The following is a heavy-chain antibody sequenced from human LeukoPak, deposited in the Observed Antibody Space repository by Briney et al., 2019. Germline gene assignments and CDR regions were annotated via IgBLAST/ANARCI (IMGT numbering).Heavy chain of an antibody. D-gene: IGHD3-22*01. Sequence: GGSLSLSCAASGFTFTSYGMHWVRQAPGKGLEWVAFILYDGSNKYYADSVKGRFTISRDNSKNTLYLQMNSLRAEDTAVYYCAKGEEYYYDSSGYRDYFDYWGQGTLVTVSS. V-gene: IGHV3-30*02. J-gene: IGHJ4*02. CDR1: GFTFTSYG. CDR2: ILYDGSNK. CDR3: AKGEEYYYDSSGYRDYFDY.